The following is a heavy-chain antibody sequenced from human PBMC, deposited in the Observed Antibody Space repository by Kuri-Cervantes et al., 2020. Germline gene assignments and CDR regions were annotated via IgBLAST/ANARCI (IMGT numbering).Heavy chain of an antibody. J-gene: IGHJ4*02. CDR2: IFYSGST. D-gene: IGHD2-15*01. V-gene: IGHV4-61*01. CDR3: ARFRGASSGFDY. CDR1: GGSISSSYY. Sequence: SQTLSLTCAVSGGSISSSYYWSWIRQPPGKGLEWIGYIFYSGSTNYNPSLKSRVTFSVDTSKNQFSLKLSSVTAADTAVYYCARFRGASSGFDYWGQGTLVTVSS.